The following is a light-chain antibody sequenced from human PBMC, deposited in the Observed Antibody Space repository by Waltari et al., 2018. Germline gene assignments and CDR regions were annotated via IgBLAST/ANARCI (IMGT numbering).Light chain of an antibody. CDR2: TTS. J-gene: IGKJ1*01. CDR1: QTISNY. CDR3: QQYYNSPRT. Sequence: DIQMTQSPSSLSASVGDRVTITCRASQTISNYLNWYQQKPGKAPKLLIYTTSTLQSGVPSRFSGSGSGTDFTLTISSLQAEDVALYYCQQYYNSPRTFAKGPRWKSN. V-gene: IGKV1-39*01.